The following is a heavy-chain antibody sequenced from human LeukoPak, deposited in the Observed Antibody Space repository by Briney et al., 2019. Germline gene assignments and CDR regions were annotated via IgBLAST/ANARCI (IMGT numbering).Heavy chain of an antibody. V-gene: IGHV4-4*02. CDR2: IYHSGST. CDR3: ARTGDWSYFDY. Sequence: SETLSLTCAVSGGSISSSNWWTWVRPPPGKGLEWIGEIYHSGSTNYNPSLKSRVTISVDKSKNQFSLKLSSVTAADTAVYYCARTGDWSYFDYWGQGTLVTVSS. CDR1: GGSISSSNW. D-gene: IGHD2-21*02. J-gene: IGHJ4*02.